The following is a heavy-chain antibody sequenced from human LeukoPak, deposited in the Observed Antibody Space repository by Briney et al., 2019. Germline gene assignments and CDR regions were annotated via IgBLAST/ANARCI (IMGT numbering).Heavy chain of an antibody. D-gene: IGHD1-14*01. CDR3: AREVWGPEF. J-gene: IGHJ4*02. Sequence: GGSLRLSCEGSGFTFTSDGMNWVRQAPGKGLEWVGNIKQDGSDKNYMDSVKGRFTISRDNTKNSVYLQMSGLRAEDTAVYYCAREVWGPEFWGQGTLVTVSS. CDR1: GFTFTSDG. CDR2: IKQDGSDK. V-gene: IGHV3-7*01.